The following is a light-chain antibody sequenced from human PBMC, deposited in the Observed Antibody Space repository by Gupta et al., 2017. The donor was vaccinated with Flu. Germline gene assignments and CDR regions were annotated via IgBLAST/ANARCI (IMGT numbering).Light chain of an antibody. CDR1: QNIRSD. CDR2: GAS. CDR3: QQYEKGPPFYI. Sequence: EIVMTQSPVTLSVSPGERVTLSCRASQNIRSDLVWYQQKPGQAPRLLIYGASSRAAGIQVRFSGRGYDTEFTLTIDSRQSEDSAVYYCQQYEKGPPFYIFGQGTKVEVK. V-gene: IGKV3D-15*01. J-gene: IGKJ2*01.